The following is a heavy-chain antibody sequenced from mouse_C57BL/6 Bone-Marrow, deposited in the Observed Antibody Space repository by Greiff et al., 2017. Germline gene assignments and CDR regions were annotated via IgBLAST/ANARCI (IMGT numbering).Heavy chain of an antibody. V-gene: IGHV1-4*01. CDR2: INPSSGYT. CDR3: ARSKEYDRRYFDY. CDR1: GYTFTSYT. D-gene: IGHD2-14*01. J-gene: IGHJ2*01. Sequence: VQLQQSGAELARPGASVKMSCKASGYTFTSYTMHWVNQRPGQGLEWIGYINPSSGYTKYNQKFKDKATLTADKSSSTAYMQLSSLTSEDSAVYYCARSKEYDRRYFDYWGQGTTLTVSS.